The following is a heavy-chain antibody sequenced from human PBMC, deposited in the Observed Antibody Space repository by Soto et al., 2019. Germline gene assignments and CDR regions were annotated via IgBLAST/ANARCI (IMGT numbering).Heavy chain of an antibody. Sequence: ESVGGLVKPGGSLRLSCAASGFTFCSNSMNWVRQAPGKGLEWVSSISSISSYIYYADSVKGRFTISRDNAKNSLYMHMNSLRAEDNAVYYGSRDRVTGSRHFDLWGRGNLVTGSS. CDR1: GFTFCSNS. V-gene: IGHV3-21*01. J-gene: IGHJ2*01. D-gene: IGHD3-9*01. CDR2: ISSISSYI. CDR3: SRDRVTGSRHFDL.